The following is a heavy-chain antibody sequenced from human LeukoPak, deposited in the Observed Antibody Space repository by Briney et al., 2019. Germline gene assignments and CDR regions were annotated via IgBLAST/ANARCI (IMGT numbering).Heavy chain of an antibody. D-gene: IGHD2-8*01. J-gene: IGHJ2*01. V-gene: IGHV4-34*01. CDR2: LRHRGKN. Sequence: PADTQSLTCAVYGRSFSVFIWGWTRQAPGGGLEWLGYLRHRGKNTRRPSLKSRVTPSVDTAKNQFSMQLNSVTATETAVYYCARLAKCTSTCRGKYWFFDLWGRGTLVTVS. CDR3: ARLAKCTSTCRGKYWFFDL. CDR1: GRSFSVFI.